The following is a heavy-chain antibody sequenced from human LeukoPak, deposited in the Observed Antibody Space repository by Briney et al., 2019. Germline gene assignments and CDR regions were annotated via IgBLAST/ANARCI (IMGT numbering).Heavy chain of an antibody. J-gene: IGHJ5*02. CDR1: GFTFSSYW. CDR2: INSDGSST. Sequence: PGGSLRLSCAASGFTFSSYWMHWVRQAPGKGLVWVSRINSDGSSTSYADSVKGRFTISRDNSKNTLYLQMHSLRAEDTAVYYCAKEYGDYGPDWFDPWGQGNLVTVSS. V-gene: IGHV3-74*01. D-gene: IGHD4-17*01. CDR3: AKEYGDYGPDWFDP.